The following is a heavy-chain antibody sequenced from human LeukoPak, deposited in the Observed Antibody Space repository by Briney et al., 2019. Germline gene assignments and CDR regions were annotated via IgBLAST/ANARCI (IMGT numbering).Heavy chain of an antibody. J-gene: IGHJ4*02. V-gene: IGHV3-15*01. CDR2: IKSKTDGGTT. CDR3: TTVPPTSTVTTWFKVFRTDDYYFDY. D-gene: IGHD4-17*01. CDR1: GFTFSNAW. Sequence: KSGGSLRLSCAASGFTFSNAWMSWVRQAPGKGLEWVGRIKSKTDGGTTDYAAPVKGRFTISRDDSKNTLYLQMNSLKTEDTAVYYCTTVPPTSTVTTWFKVFRTDDYYFDYWGQGTLVTVSS.